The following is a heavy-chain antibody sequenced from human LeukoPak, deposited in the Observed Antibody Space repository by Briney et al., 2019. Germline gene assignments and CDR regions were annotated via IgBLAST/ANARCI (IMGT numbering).Heavy chain of an antibody. CDR2: IYSGGST. D-gene: IGHD3-10*01. V-gene: IGHV3-53*01. Sequence: GGSLRLSCAASGFTVSNNYMSWVRQAPGKGLEWVSVIYSGGSTYYADSVKGRYTISRDNSKNTLYLQMNSLRAEDTAVYYCARDSSMLRGPMVIYYFDFWGQGTLVTVSS. CDR1: GFTVSNNY. J-gene: IGHJ4*02. CDR3: ARDSSMLRGPMVIYYFDF.